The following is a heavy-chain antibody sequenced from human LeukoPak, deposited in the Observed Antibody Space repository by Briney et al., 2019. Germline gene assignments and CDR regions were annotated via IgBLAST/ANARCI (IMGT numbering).Heavy chain of an antibody. Sequence: PGGSLRLSCAASGFTFSSYAMHWVRQAPGRGLEWVAVIWYDGSNKYYADSVKGRFTISRDNSKNTLYLQMNSLRAEDTAVYYCARGKKSLLGIAADSWEFDYWGQGTLVTVSS. J-gene: IGHJ4*02. D-gene: IGHD6-13*01. CDR3: ARGKKSLLGIAADSWEFDY. V-gene: IGHV3-33*08. CDR2: IWYDGSNK. CDR1: GFTFSSYA.